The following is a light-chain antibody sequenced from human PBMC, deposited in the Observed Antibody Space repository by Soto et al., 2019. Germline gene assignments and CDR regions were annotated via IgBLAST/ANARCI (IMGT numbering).Light chain of an antibody. Sequence: QSVLTQPASVSGSPGQSIAISCTGTSSDIGAYAYVSWYQQHPGKVPKLIVFDVNYRPSGVSSRFSGSKSGNPASLTISGLQAEDEADYYCSSYTRTSSVIFGGGTKVTVL. CDR3: SSYTRTSSVI. CDR2: DVN. J-gene: IGLJ2*01. V-gene: IGLV2-14*03. CDR1: SSDIGAYAY.